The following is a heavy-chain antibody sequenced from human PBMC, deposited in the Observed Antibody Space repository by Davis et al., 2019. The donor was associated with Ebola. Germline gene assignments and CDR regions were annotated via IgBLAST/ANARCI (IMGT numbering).Heavy chain of an antibody. CDR1: GFTFSDYY. CDR2: ISSSSSYT. J-gene: IGHJ4*02. CDR3: AKRSASGTYYFDY. D-gene: IGHD1-26*01. V-gene: IGHV3-11*03. Sequence: GESLKISCAASGFTFSDYYMSWIRQAPGKGLEWVSYISSSSSYTNYADSVKGRFAISRDNSKNTLYLQMNSLRVEDTAVYSCAKRSASGTYYFDYWGQGTLVTVSS.